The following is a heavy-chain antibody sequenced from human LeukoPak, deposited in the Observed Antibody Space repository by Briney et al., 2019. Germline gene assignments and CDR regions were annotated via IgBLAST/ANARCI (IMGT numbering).Heavy chain of an antibody. J-gene: IGHJ4*02. V-gene: IGHV1-18*01. CDR2: ISAYNGNT. CDR3: TRGGASSGYDY. CDR1: GYTFTTYD. D-gene: IGHD6-19*01. Sequence: GASVKVSCKASGYTFTTYDISWVRQAPGQGLEWVGWISAYNGNTNYAQKVQGRVTMTTDTSTSTAYMELRSLRSDDTAVYYCTRGGASSGYDYWGQGTLVTVSP.